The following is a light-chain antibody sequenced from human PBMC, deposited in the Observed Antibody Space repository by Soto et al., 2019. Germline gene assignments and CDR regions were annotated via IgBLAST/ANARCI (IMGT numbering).Light chain of an antibody. CDR1: QSVSRF. J-gene: IGKJ2*01. V-gene: IGKV3-11*01. Sequence: EIVLTQSPATLSLSPGERATLSCRASQSVSRFLAWYQQKPGQAPRLLIYDTSKRATGIPARFSGSGSGTDFTLTISSLEPEDFAVYYCQQRSTWPPEYTFGQGTKLEI. CDR2: DTS. CDR3: QQRSTWPPEYT.